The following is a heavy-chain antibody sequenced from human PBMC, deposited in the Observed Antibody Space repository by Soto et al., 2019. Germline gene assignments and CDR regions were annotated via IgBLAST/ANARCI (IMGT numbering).Heavy chain of an antibody. J-gene: IGHJ6*02. V-gene: IGHV3-53*01. Sequence: GGSLRLSCAASGFTVSSNYMSWVRQAPGKGLEWVSVIYIGGSTYYADSVKGRFTISRDNSKNTLYLQMNSLRAEDTAVYYCARSEEDSDYYYYGMDVWGQGTTVTVSS. CDR3: ARSEEDSDYYYYGMDV. D-gene: IGHD2-15*01. CDR1: GFTVSSNY. CDR2: IYIGGST.